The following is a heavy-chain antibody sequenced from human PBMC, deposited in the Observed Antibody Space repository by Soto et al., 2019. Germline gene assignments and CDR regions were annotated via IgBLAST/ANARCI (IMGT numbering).Heavy chain of an antibody. V-gene: IGHV1-46*03. J-gene: IGHJ6*03. D-gene: IGHD3-10*01. CDR2: INPSGGST. CDR3: ARDGGFINYYYYMDV. Sequence: ASAKVSGKASGYTFTGYYMHWVRQAPGQGLEWMGIINPSGGSTSYAQTFQGRVTMTRDTSTSTVYLELSSLRSEDTAVYYCARDGGFINYYYYMDVWGKGTTVTVSS. CDR1: GYTFTGYY.